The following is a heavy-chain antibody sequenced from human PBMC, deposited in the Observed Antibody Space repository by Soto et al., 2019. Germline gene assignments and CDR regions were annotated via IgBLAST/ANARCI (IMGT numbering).Heavy chain of an antibody. V-gene: IGHV4-59*01. D-gene: IGHD3-22*01. CDR1: GDSISTYY. CDR3: ARLNYFDSYYFDY. CDR2: IYYSGTT. J-gene: IGHJ4*02. Sequence: SETRSLTCTVSGDSISTYYWSWIRQPPGKGLEWIGYIYYSGTTNYNPSLKSRVTISVDTSKNQFSLKLTSVTAADTAVYYCARLNYFDSYYFDYWGQGTLVTVSS.